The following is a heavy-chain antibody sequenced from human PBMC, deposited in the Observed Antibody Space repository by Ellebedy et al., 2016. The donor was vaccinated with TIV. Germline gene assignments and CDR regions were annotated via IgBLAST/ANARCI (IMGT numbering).Heavy chain of an antibody. CDR3: AEGRSGWYYFDY. CDR1: GGSLSGYY. CDR2: MNQSGNT. V-gene: IGHV4-34*01. J-gene: IGHJ4*02. Sequence: GSLRLSCAAYGGSLSGYYWSWVRQSPGKGLEWIGEMNQSGNTNYNPSLKSRATITVDTSKNHFSLRLSSVTAADTAVYYCAEGRSGWYYFDYWGQGTLLTVSS. D-gene: IGHD6-19*01.